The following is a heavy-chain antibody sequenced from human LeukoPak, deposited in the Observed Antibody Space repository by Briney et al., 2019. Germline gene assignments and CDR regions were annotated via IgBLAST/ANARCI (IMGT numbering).Heavy chain of an antibody. CDR1: GYTFTDYY. V-gene: IGHV1-2*02. CDR2: INPNSGGT. D-gene: IGHD5-18*01. Sequence: GASVKVSCKASGYTFTDYYMHWVRQAPGQGLEWMGWINPNSGGTNYAQKFQGRVTMTRDTSISTAYMELSRLRSDDTAVYYCARDESSVVDTATGIDYSGQGTLVTVSS. J-gene: IGHJ4*02. CDR3: ARDESSVVDTATGIDY.